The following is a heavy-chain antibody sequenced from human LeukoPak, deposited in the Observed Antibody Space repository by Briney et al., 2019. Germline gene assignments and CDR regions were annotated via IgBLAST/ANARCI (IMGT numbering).Heavy chain of an antibody. CDR1: AYTFTNYG. CDR3: ARDGYFDH. J-gene: IGHJ4*02. CDR2: ISAHNGNT. Sequence: ASVKVSCKASAYTFTNYGIAWVRQAPGQGLESMGWISAHNGNTNYAQKLQGRVSMTTDTATSTAYMELRSLASGDTAVYYCARDGYFDHWGQGTLVTVSS. V-gene: IGHV1-18*01.